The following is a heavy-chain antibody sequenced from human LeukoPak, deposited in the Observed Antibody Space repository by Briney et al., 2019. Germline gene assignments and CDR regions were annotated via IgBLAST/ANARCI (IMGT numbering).Heavy chain of an antibody. J-gene: IGHJ3*02. D-gene: IGHD3-9*01. CDR2: ISAYNGNT. CDR1: GYTFTSYG. Sequence: GASVKVSCKASGYTFTSYGISWVRQAPGQGLEWMGWISAYNGNTNYAQKLQGRVTMTTDTSTSTAYMELRSLRSDDTAVYYCARDDPLGWDYDILTGPSAYHGAFDIWGQGTMVTVSS. V-gene: IGHV1-18*01. CDR3: ARDDPLGWDYDILTGPSAYHGAFDI.